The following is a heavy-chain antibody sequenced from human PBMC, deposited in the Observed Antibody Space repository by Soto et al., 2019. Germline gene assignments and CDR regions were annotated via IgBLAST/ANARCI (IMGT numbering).Heavy chain of an antibody. CDR2: IYHSGST. Sequence: SETLSLTCAVSSGSISSSNWWSWVRQPPGKGLEWIGEIYHSGSTNYNPSLKSRVTISVDKSKNQFSLKLSSVTAADTAVYYCARSGSSWYVYFDYWGQGTLVTVSS. J-gene: IGHJ4*02. D-gene: IGHD6-13*01. CDR1: SGSISSSNW. CDR3: ARSGSSWYVYFDY. V-gene: IGHV4-4*02.